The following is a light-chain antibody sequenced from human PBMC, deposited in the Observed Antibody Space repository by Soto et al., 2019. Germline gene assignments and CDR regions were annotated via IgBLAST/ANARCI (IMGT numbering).Light chain of an antibody. Sequence: EIVMTQSPATLSVSPGEKATLSCRASQTVSNNLAWYQQKPGQAPRLLIYFASTRATGIPARFSGSGSGTEFTLTSSSIQSEDFAVYYCQQYNQWPLTFGGGTKAETK. CDR2: FAS. J-gene: IGKJ4*01. CDR1: QTVSNN. V-gene: IGKV3-15*01. CDR3: QQYNQWPLT.